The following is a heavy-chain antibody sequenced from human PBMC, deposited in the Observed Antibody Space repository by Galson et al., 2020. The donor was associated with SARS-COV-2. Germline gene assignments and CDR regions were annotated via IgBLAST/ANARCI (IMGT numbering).Heavy chain of an antibody. V-gene: IGHV3-30-3*01. D-gene: IGHD4-17*01. J-gene: IGHJ3*02. CDR2: ISYDGSNK. CDR3: AREGLLRFDAFDI. CDR1: GFTFSSYA. Sequence: GGSLRLSCAASGFTFSSYAMHWVRQAPGKGLEWVAVISYDGSNKYYADSVKGRFTISRDNSKNTLYLQMNSLRAEDTAVYYCAREGLLRFDAFDIWGQGTMVTVSS.